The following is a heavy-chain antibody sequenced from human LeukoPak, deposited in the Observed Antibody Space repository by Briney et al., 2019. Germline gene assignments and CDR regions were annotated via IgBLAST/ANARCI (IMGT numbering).Heavy chain of an antibody. V-gene: IGHV4-30-2*01. CDR1: GGSISSGGYS. D-gene: IGHD3-10*01. J-gene: IGHJ5*02. CDR2: IYHSGST. Sequence: SETLSLTCAVSGGSISSGGYSWSWIRQPPGKGLEWIGYIYHSGSTYYNPSLKSRVTISVDRSKNQFSLKLSSVTAADTAVYYCARVATGSGRYYNSGPWFDPWGQGTLVTVSS. CDR3: ARVATGSGRYYNSGPWFDP.